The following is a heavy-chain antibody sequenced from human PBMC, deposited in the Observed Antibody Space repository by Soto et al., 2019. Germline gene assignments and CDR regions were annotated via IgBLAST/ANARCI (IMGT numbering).Heavy chain of an antibody. D-gene: IGHD3-10*01. J-gene: IGHJ5*02. CDR2: IYWDEDK. CDR3: AHRTTPGTWWFDP. Sequence: QITLKESGPTLVKPTQTLTLTCTFSGFSLTTSGVGVGWIRQPPGKALEWLALIYWDEDKRYSPSLKSRRTITKDTAKNPVALTMTNMAPADTATHFCAHRTTPGTWWFDPWGQGTLVTVSP. CDR1: GFSLTTSGVG. V-gene: IGHV2-5*02.